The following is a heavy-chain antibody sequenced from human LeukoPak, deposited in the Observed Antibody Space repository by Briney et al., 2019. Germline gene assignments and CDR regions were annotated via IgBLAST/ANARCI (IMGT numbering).Heavy chain of an antibody. CDR1: GGTFSSYA. CDR2: IIPIFGTA. J-gene: IGHJ5*02. Sequence: SVKVSCKASGGTFSSYAISWVRQAPGQGLEWMGGIIPIFGTANYAQKFQGRVTITADESTSTAYMELSSLRSEDTAVYYCARDDYGDMGRFDPWGQGTLVTVSS. V-gene: IGHV1-69*13. CDR3: ARDDYGDMGRFDP. D-gene: IGHD4-17*01.